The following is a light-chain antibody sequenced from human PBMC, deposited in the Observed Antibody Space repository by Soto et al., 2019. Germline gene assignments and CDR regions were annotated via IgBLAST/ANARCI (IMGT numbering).Light chain of an antibody. CDR2: CAS. J-gene: IGKJ2*01. Sequence: DIVLTQSPDSLAVSLGERATLNCKTSQNILYRSNNKTYLAWFQKKPGQPPKLLISCASARESGVSDRFSGSGSGTDFTLTINTLRAEDVAIYYCQQYYSPPYTFGQGTHLEIK. CDR3: QQYYSPPYT. V-gene: IGKV4-1*01. CDR1: QNILYRSNNKTY.